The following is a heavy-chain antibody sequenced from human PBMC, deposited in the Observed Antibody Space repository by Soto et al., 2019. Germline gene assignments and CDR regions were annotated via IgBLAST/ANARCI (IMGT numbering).Heavy chain of an antibody. CDR2: IHYTGST. J-gene: IGHJ4*02. V-gene: IGHV4-59*11. D-gene: IGHD2-15*01. CDR1: GGSIISHY. Sequence: QVQLQESGPGLVKPSETLSLTCSVSGGSIISHYWSWIRQPPGKGLEWIGYIHYTGSTDYNPSLKSRLTISGDTSRRQFSLKLSSVTAADTAVYFCARGGWSLDYWGQGPLVTVSS. CDR3: ARGGWSLDY.